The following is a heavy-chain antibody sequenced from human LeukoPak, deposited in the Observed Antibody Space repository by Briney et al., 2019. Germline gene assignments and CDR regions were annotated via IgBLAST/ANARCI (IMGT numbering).Heavy chain of an antibody. CDR2: IIPIFGTA. Sequence: ASVKVSCKASGGTFSNYAISWVRQAPGQGLEWMGGIIPIFGTANHAQKFQGRVTITADESTSTAYMELSSLRSEDTAVYYCARGGDILTEFDYWGQGTLVTVSS. CDR3: ARGGDILTEFDY. J-gene: IGHJ4*02. D-gene: IGHD3-9*01. V-gene: IGHV1-69*13. CDR1: GGTFSNYA.